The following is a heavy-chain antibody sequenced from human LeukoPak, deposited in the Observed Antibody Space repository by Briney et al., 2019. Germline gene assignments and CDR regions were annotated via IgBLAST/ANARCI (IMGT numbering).Heavy chain of an antibody. J-gene: IGHJ4*02. CDR2: IYSGGTT. CDR1: GFTVSSNY. CDR3: ARDTDSRGLYRGFDY. V-gene: IGHV3-53*01. D-gene: IGHD6-19*01. Sequence: PGGSLRLSCATSGFTVSSNYVSWVRQAPGKGLEWVSAIYSGGTTYYADSVKGRFTISRDNSKNTVYLQMNSLRAEDTAVYYCARDTDSRGLYRGFDYWGQGTLVTVSS.